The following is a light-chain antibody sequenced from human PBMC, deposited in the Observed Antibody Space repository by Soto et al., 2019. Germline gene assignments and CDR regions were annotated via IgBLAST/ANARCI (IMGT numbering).Light chain of an antibody. CDR3: QQYANAPPT. CDR1: RSVSSNY. J-gene: IGKJ1*01. Sequence: EIVLTQSPGTLSLSPGERATLSCRASRSVSSNYLAWYQQKPGQAPRLLIYGASTRATGIPDRFSGSGSGTDFTLTISRLEPEYVAVYYCQQYANAPPTFGQGTKVDIK. CDR2: GAS. V-gene: IGKV3-20*01.